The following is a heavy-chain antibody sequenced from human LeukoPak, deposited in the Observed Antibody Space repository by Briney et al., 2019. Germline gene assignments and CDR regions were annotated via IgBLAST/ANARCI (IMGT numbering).Heavy chain of an antibody. V-gene: IGHV1-58*01. CDR3: AAEGPMIVGATT. CDR2: IVVGSGNT. J-gene: IGHJ4*02. D-gene: IGHD1-26*01. CDR1: GFTFTSSA. Sequence: SVKVSCKASGFTFTSSAVQWVRQARGQRLEWIAWIVVGSGNTNYAQKFQERVTITRDMSTSTAYMELSSLRSEDTAVYYCAAEGPMIVGATTWGQGTLVTVSS.